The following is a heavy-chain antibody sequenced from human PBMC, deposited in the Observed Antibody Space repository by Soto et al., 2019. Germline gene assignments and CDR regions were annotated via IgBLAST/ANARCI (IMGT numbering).Heavy chain of an antibody. J-gene: IGHJ5*02. V-gene: IGHV3-53*01. D-gene: IGHD3-9*01. CDR3: ARGYFDWLGLDP. CDR1: GFTVSSNY. CDR2: IYSGGST. Sequence: ESLRLSCAASGFTVSSNYMSWVRQAPGKGLEWVSVIYSGGSTYYADSVKGRFTISRDNSKNTLYLQMNSLRAEDTAVYYCARGYFDWLGLDPWGQGTLVTVSS.